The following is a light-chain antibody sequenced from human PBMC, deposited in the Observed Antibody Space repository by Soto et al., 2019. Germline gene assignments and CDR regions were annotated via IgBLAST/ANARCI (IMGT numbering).Light chain of an antibody. Sequence: DTQVTQSPSSLSAYVGDRVTITCRASQSISSYLNWYQQKPGKAPKLMIYAASNLPSGIPSRFRGSGSGTYFTRTISSLQPEDFATYYCQQSYSTPYTFGQGTKLEIK. CDR2: AAS. V-gene: IGKV1-39*01. CDR1: QSISSY. J-gene: IGKJ2*01. CDR3: QQSYSTPYT.